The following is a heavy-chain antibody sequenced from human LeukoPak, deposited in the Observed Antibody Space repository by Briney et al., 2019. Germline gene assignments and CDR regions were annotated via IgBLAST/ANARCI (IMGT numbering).Heavy chain of an antibody. V-gene: IGHV3-30*18. Sequence: PGGSLRLSCVASGFTFSSYGMHWVRQAPGKGLEWVAVISDEGSKRYYADSVKGRFTISRDNSKNTLYLQMNSLRAEDTAVYYCAKMLWFGELRSFDYWGQGTLVTVSS. D-gene: IGHD3-10*01. CDR1: GFTFSSYG. CDR3: AKMLWFGELRSFDY. J-gene: IGHJ4*02. CDR2: ISDEGSKR.